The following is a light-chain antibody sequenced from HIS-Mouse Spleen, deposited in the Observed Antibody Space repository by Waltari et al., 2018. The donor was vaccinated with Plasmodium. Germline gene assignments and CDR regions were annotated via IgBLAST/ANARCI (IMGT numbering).Light chain of an antibody. CDR3: SSYTSSSTRV. J-gene: IGLJ1*01. CDR1: SSDVGGYNY. CDR2: DVS. Sequence: QSALTQPASVSGSPGQSITISCTGTSSDVGGYNYVSWYQQHPGKAPKFMIYDVSNRPSGGSNRFSGSKSGNTASLTISGLQAEDEADYYCSSYTSSSTRVFGTGTKVTVL. V-gene: IGLV2-14*03.